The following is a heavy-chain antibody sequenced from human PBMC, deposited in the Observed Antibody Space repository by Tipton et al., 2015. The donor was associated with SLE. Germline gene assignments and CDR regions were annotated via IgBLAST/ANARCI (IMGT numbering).Heavy chain of an antibody. V-gene: IGHV3-21*01. J-gene: IGHJ2*01. CDR1: GFTVSSNY. CDR2: ISSSSSYI. CDR3: ARSQLGRGYWYFDL. Sequence: SLRLSCAASGFTVSSNYMSRVRQAPGKGLEWVSSISSSSSYIYYADSVKGRFTISRDNAKNSLYLQMNSLRAEDTAVYYCARSQLGRGYWYFDLWGRGTLVTVSS. D-gene: IGHD3-10*01.